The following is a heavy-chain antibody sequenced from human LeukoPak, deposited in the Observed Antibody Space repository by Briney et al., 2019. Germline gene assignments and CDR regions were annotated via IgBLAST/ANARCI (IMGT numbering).Heavy chain of an antibody. CDR2: ISYDGSNK. J-gene: IGHJ4*02. CDR1: GYTFTGYY. CDR3: ARVTGNLNGDY. D-gene: IGHD1-14*01. V-gene: IGHV3-30*09. Sequence: GASVKVSCKASGYTFTGYYMHWVRQAPGKGLEWVAVISYDGSNKYYADSVKGRFAISRDNSKNTLYLQMNSLRHEDTAVYYCARVTGNLNGDYWGQGTLVTVSS.